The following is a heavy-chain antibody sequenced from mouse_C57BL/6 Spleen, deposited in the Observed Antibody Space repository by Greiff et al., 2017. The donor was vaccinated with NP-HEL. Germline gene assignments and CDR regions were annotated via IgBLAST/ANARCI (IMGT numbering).Heavy chain of an antibody. D-gene: IGHD1-1*01. CDR3: AKKWGDYYGSKAMDY. V-gene: IGHV2-5*01. J-gene: IGHJ4*01. CDR1: GFSLTSYG. CDR2: IWRGGST. Sequence: VQLQQSGPGLVQPSQSLSITCTVSGFSLTSYGVHWVRQSPGKGLEWLGVIWRGGSTDYNAAFMSRLSITKDNSKSQVFFKMNSLQADDTAIYYCAKKWGDYYGSKAMDYWGQGTSVTVSS.